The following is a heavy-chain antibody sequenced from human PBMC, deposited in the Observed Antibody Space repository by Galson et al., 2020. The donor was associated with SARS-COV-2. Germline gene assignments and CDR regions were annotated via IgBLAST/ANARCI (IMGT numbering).Heavy chain of an antibody. J-gene: IGHJ6*02. V-gene: IGHV4-59*08. CDR3: ARHPAYTISLVDV. D-gene: IGHD3-16*01. Sequence: SETLSLTCTVSGGSISSYYWSWIRQPPGKGLEWIGYIYYSGSTNYNPPLKSRVTISVDTSKNQFSLKLSSVTAADTAVYYCARHPAYTISLVDVWGQGTTVTVSS. CDR1: GGSISSYY. CDR2: IYYSGST.